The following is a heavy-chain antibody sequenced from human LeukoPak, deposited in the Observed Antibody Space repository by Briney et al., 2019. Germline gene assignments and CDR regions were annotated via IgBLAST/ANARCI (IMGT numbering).Heavy chain of an antibody. V-gene: IGHV4-4*07. CDR1: GGSISSYY. CDR3: ARVDSTYGYAGGNYFAY. CDR2: IYNSGST. D-gene: IGHD5-18*01. Sequence: PSETLSLTCTVSGGSISSYYWSWVRQPAGKGLEWIGRIYNSGSTNYNPSLKSRVTMSVDTSKNQFSLKLSSVTAADTAVYYCARVDSTYGYAGGNYFAYWGQGTLVTVSS. J-gene: IGHJ4*02.